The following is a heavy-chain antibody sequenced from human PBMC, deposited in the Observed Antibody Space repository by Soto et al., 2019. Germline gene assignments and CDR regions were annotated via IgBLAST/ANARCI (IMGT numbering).Heavy chain of an antibody. J-gene: IGHJ3*01. Sequence: VKVSCKASGGTLSTYGITWVRQASGQGLEWMGGIIPIFGSINFAQKFQGRLTITPDKSTSTVYMELSSLTSEDTAVYYCASRERLDAFDVWGQGTMVTVSS. CDR2: IIPIFGSI. V-gene: IGHV1-69*06. CDR1: GGTLSTYG. CDR3: ASRERLDAFDV. D-gene: IGHD1-26*01.